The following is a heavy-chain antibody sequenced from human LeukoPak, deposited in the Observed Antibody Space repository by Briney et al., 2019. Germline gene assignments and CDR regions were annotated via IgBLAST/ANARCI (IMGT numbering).Heavy chain of an antibody. J-gene: IGHJ4*02. CDR3: ARAVGNYDSFDY. V-gene: IGHV3-48*04. D-gene: IGHD3-22*01. Sequence: PGGSLRLSCAASGLKISYHIMNWVRQAPGKGLEWVSSMSSSSSTTSYADSVKGRFTISRDNAKNSLYLQMNSLRAEDTAVYYCARAVGNYDSFDYWGQGTLVTVSS. CDR1: GLKISYHI. CDR2: MSSSSSTT.